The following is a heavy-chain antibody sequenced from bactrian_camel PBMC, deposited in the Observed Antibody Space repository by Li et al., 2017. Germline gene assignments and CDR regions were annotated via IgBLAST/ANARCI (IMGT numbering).Heavy chain of an antibody. D-gene: IGHD3*01. CDR1: GYTYSM. CDR3: VVDYEFCLAYSMPKATY. V-gene: IGHV3S53*01. Sequence: VQLVESGGGSVQAGGSLRLSCAASGYTYSMGWFRQAPGKEREGVAAIGQHGDTSYADSVKGRFTISRDNTRNTLYLQMNSLKPEDTAMYYCVVDYEFCLAYSMPKATYRGQGTQVTVS. J-gene: IGHJ4*01. CDR2: IGQHGDT.